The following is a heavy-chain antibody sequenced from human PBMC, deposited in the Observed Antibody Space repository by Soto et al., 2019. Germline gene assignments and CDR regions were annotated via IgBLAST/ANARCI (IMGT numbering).Heavy chain of an antibody. J-gene: IGHJ5*02. D-gene: IGHD3-10*01. CDR3: ARDLYGSGSYVFDP. V-gene: IGHV1-3*05. Sequence: QVQLVQSGAEEKKPGASVKVSCKASGYTFTSYAMHWVRQAPGQRLEWMGWINAGNGNTKYSQKFQGRVTITRDTSASTADMELSSLRSEDTAVYYCARDLYGSGSYVFDPWGQGTLVTVSS. CDR2: INAGNGNT. CDR1: GYTFTSYA.